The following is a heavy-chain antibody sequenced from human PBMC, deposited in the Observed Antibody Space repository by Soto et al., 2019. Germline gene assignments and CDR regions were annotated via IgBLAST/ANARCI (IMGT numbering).Heavy chain of an antibody. CDR3: ARDNERAVAGTPQGY. Sequence: ASVKVSCKASGYTLTNFYIHWVRQAPGQGLEWMGIINPSGGSTSYAHKFQGRVTMTRDTSTSTVYMELSSLRSEDTAVYYCARDNERAVAGTPQGYWGQGTLVTVSS. J-gene: IGHJ4*02. D-gene: IGHD6-19*01. CDR2: INPSGGST. V-gene: IGHV1-46*01. CDR1: GYTLTNFY.